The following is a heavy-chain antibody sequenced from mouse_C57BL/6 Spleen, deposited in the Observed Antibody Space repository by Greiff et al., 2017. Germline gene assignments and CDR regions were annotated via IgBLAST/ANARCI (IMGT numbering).Heavy chain of an antibody. J-gene: IGHJ3*01. Sequence: VKLMESGPGLVQPSQSLSITCTVSGFSLTSYGVHWVRQSPGKGLEWLGVIWSGGSTDYNAAFISRLSISKDNSKSQVFFKMNSLQADDTAIYYCASSYDHDWFAYWGQGTLVTVSA. D-gene: IGHD2-4*01. CDR2: IWSGGST. V-gene: IGHV2-2*01. CDR1: GFSLTSYG. CDR3: ASSYDHDWFAY.